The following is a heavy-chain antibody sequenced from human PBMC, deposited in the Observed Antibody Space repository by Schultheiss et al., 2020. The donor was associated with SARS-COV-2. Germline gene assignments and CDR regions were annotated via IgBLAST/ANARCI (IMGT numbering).Heavy chain of an antibody. Sequence: ASVKVSCKASGYTFTSYYMHWVRQAPGQGLEWMGIINPSGGSTSYAQKFQGRVTMTRDTSTSTVYMELSSLRSEDTAVYYCARDFPAWSVWGSYRYYFDYWGQGTLVTVSS. CDR2: INPSGGST. CDR1: GYTFTSYY. V-gene: IGHV1-46*01. D-gene: IGHD3-16*02. CDR3: ARDFPAWSVWGSYRYYFDY. J-gene: IGHJ4*02.